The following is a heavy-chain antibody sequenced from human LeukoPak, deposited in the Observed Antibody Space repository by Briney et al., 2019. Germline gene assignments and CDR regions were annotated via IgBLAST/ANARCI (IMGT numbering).Heavy chain of an antibody. V-gene: IGHV3-23*01. CDR2: ISGGGRNT. D-gene: IGHD4-17*01. J-gene: IGHJ4*02. CDR3: AKDRTSMVTTGLDY. Sequence: GGSLRLSCAASGITFSNYVMSWVRQAPGKGLEWVSAISGGGRNTYYAASVKGRFAISRDNSKNMLHLQMNSLRAEDTAVYYCAKDRTSMVTTGLDYWGQGTLVTVSS. CDR1: GITFSNYV.